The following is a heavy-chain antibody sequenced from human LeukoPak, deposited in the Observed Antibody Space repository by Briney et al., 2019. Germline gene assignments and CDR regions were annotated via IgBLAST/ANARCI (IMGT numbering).Heavy chain of an antibody. D-gene: IGHD2-2*01. V-gene: IGHV1-18*01. CDR2: ISAYNGNT. CDR1: GYTFTSYG. Sequence: ASVKVSCKASGYTFTSYGISWVRQAPGQGLKWMGWISAYNGNTNYAQKLQGRVTMTTDTSTSTAYMELRSLRSDDTAVYYCALSCSSTSCYGPIDAFDIWGQGTMVTVSS. J-gene: IGHJ3*02. CDR3: ALSCSSTSCYGPIDAFDI.